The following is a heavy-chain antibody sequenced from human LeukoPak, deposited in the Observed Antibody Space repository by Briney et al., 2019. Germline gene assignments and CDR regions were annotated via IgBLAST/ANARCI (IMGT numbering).Heavy chain of an antibody. CDR3: AREVNVASPAANDGFDV. Sequence: SETLSLTRTVSGDSIRSDNHFWSWIRQPPGKGLEFIGYIHHDGGAFYNPSLKSRVTISVDRSNNQFSLKLISVTPADTALYYCAREVNVASPAANDGFDVWGQGTLVTVSS. V-gene: IGHV4-30-2*01. CDR1: GDSIRSDNHF. J-gene: IGHJ3*01. CDR2: IHHDGGA. D-gene: IGHD5-18*01.